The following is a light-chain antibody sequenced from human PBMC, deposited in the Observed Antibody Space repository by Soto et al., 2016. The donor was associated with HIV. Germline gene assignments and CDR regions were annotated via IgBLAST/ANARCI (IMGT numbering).Light chain of an antibody. CDR1: QSISTY. CDR2: AAS. Sequence: DIQMTQSPSSLSLSIGDRVTITCRASQSISTYLNWYQQKPGRAPKLLISAASSSQSGVPSRFSGRGSGTDFTLTISSLQHDDLATYYCQQSSRTPRTFGQGTKVEIK. V-gene: IGKV1-39*01. J-gene: IGKJ1*01. CDR3: QQSSRTPRT.